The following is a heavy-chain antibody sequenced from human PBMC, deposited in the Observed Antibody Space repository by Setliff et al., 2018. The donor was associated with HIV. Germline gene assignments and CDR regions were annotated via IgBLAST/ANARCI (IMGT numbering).Heavy chain of an antibody. CDR1: GGSISSSSYY. V-gene: IGHV4-39*07. Sequence: TSETLSLTCTVSGGSISSSSYYWGWIRQPPGKGLEWIGTIYYSGNTYYNPSLKSRVTISVDTSKNQFSLKLSSATAADTAVYYCARDVGYYGSGSQPWGQGTLVTVSS. CDR2: IYYSGNT. D-gene: IGHD3-10*01. J-gene: IGHJ5*02. CDR3: ARDVGYYGSGSQP.